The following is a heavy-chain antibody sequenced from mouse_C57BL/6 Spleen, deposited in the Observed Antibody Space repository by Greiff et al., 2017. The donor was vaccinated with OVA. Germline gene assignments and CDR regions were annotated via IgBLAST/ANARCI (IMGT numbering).Heavy chain of an antibody. CDR3: FITTVVDTFAY. CDR2: IDPENGDT. CDR1: GFNIKDDY. J-gene: IGHJ3*01. Sequence: VQLKQSGAELVRPGASVKLSCTASGFNIKDDYMHWVKQRPEQGLEWIGWIDPENGDTEYASKFQGKATITADTSSNTAYLQLSSLTSEDTAVYYCFITTVVDTFAYWGQGTLVTVSA. D-gene: IGHD1-1*01. V-gene: IGHV14-4*01.